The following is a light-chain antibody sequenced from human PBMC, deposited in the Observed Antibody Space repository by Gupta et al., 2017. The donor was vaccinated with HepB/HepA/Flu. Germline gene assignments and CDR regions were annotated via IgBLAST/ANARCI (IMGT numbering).Light chain of an antibody. J-gene: IGLJ3*02. Sequence: QSVLTQPPSASGTPGQRVTISCSGSSSNIGSNYVYWYQQLPGTAPKLLIYRNNQRPSVVPDRFSGSKSGTSASLAISGLRAEDEADYYCAAWDDSSWVFGGGTKLTVL. V-gene: IGLV1-47*01. CDR3: AAWDDSSWV. CDR1: SSNIGSNY. CDR2: RNN.